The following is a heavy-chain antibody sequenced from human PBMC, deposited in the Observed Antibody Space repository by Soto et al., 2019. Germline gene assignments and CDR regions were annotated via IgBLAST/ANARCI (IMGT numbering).Heavy chain of an antibody. CDR1: GDTFNSFG. V-gene: IGHV1-69*01. Sequence: QVHVVQSGAEVKKPGSSVKVTCKAFGDTFNSFGINWVRQGPGQGLEWMGGIIPVFGTTKYAQKFRDRVTLVADGSTSTSYMELSSLTSDDTAVYYCAIEVWGRGGYYLDSWGQGTLVTVSS. D-gene: IGHD7-27*01. CDR2: IIPVFGTT. J-gene: IGHJ4*02. CDR3: AIEVWGRGGYYLDS.